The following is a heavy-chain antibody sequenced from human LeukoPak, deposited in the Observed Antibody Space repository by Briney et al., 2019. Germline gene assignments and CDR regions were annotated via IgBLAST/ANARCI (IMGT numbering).Heavy chain of an antibody. CDR2: IYHSGST. D-gene: IGHD4-11*01. Sequence: PSQTLSLTCAVSGGSISSGGYSWSWIRQPPGKGLEWIGYIYHSGSTYYNPSLKSRVTISVDRSKNQFSLKLSSVTAADTAVYYCARVSARYSNYEYYFDYWGQGTLVTVSS. J-gene: IGHJ4*02. CDR3: ARVSARYSNYEYYFDY. V-gene: IGHV4-30-2*01. CDR1: GGSISSGGYS.